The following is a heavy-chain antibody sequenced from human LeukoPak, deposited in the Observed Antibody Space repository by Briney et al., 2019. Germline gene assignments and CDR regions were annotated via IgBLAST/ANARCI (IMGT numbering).Heavy chain of an antibody. CDR3: AIGSGWPRDS. V-gene: IGHV1-2*02. Sequence: GASVKVSCRASGYTFTGYWMHWVRQAPGQGLEWMGWINPDSDDTKFAQKFQGRVTMTTDAAISTGYMELSGLRSDDTAIYYCAIGSGWPRDSRGQGTLVTVSS. D-gene: IGHD1-26*01. J-gene: IGHJ4*02. CDR1: GYTFTGYW. CDR2: INPDSDDT.